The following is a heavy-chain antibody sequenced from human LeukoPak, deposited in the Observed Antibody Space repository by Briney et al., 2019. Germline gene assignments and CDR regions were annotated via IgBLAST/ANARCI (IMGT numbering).Heavy chain of an antibody. D-gene: IGHD4-17*01. V-gene: IGHV4-39*07. CDR2: IYYSGST. J-gene: IGHJ4*02. CDR3: ARELRGDYATFDY. CDR1: GGSISSSSRY. Sequence: SETLSLTCTVSGGSISSSSRYWGWIRQPPGKGLEWIGSIYYSGSTYYNPSLKSRVTISVDTSKNQFSLKLSSVTAADTAVYYCARELRGDYATFDYWGQGTLVTVSS.